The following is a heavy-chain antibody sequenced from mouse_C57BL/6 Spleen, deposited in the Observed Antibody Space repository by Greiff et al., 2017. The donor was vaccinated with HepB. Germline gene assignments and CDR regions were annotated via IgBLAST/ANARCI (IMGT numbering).Heavy chain of an antibody. D-gene: IGHD2-5*01. CDR3: ARPSNYGGFDY. Sequence: VQLQQSGGDLVKPGGSLKLSCAASGFTFSSYGMSWVRQTPDKRLEWVATISSGGSYTYYPDSVKGRFTISRDNAKNTLYLQMSSLKSEDTAMYYCARPSNYGGFDYWGQGTTLTVSS. V-gene: IGHV5-6*01. CDR2: ISSGGSYT. CDR1: GFTFSSYG. J-gene: IGHJ2*01.